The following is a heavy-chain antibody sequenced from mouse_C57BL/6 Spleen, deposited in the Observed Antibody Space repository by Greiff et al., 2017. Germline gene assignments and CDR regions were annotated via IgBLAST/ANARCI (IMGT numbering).Heavy chain of an antibody. V-gene: IGHV5-12*01. CDR1: GFTFSDYY. CDR2: ISNGGGST. D-gene: IGHD2-14*01. Sequence: EVMLVESGGGLVQPGGSLKLSCAASGFTFSDYYMYWVRQTPEKRLEWVAYISNGGGSTYYPDTVKGRFTISRDNAKNTLYLQMSRLKSEDTAMYYCARQEVRSPFAYWGQGTLVTVSA. J-gene: IGHJ3*01. CDR3: ARQEVRSPFAY.